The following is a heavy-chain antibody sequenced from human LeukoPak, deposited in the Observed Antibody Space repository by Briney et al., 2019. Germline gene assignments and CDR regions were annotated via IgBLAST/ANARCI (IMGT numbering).Heavy chain of an antibody. V-gene: IGHV4-34*01. J-gene: IGHJ5*02. CDR1: GGSFSGYY. Sequence: SETLSPTCAVYGGSFSGYYWSWIRQPPGKGLEWIGEINHSGSTNYNPSLKSRVTISVDTSKNQFSLKLSSVTAADTAVCYCAKDTYYYDSSGSRWFGPWAQGTLVTVSS. CDR3: AKDTYYYDSSGSRWFGP. CDR2: INHSGST. D-gene: IGHD3-22*01.